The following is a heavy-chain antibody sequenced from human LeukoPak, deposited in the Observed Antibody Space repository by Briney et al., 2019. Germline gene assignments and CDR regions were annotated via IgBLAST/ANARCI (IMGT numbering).Heavy chain of an antibody. CDR3: AASIAYRSSWFADY. D-gene: IGHD6-13*01. Sequence: GASLRLSCAASGFTLSYYSMNWVRQVLGKGLDRFSSIISSSGYIYCADSVKGRFTISRDNAKNSLYLQMNSLRADDTCLYYCAASIAYRSSWFADYWGQGTLVIVSS. CDR2: IISSSGYI. V-gene: IGHV3-21*01. CDR1: GFTLSYYS. J-gene: IGHJ4*02.